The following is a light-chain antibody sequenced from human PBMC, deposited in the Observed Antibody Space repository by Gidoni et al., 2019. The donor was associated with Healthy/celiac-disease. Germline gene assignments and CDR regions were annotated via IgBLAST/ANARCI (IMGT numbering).Light chain of an antibody. V-gene: IGKV1-39*01. CDR2: AAS. CDR1: QSISSY. J-gene: IGKJ3*01. Sequence: DIQMTQSPYSLSASVGDSVTITCRASQSISSYLNWYQQKPGKAPKLLIYAASSLQSGVPSRFSGSGSGTDFTLTISSLQPEDFATYYCQQSYSTPSTFGPGTKVDIK. CDR3: QQSYSTPST.